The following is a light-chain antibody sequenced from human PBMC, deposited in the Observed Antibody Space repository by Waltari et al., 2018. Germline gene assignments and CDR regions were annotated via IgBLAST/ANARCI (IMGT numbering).Light chain of an antibody. J-gene: IGLJ2*01. Sequence: QSALTQPASVSGSPGQSITISCTGTSSDVGSYNLVSWYQEHPGKAPKLMIYEDSKRPSGVSNRFSGSKSGSTASLTISGLQAEDEADYYCCSYAGSFTLIFGGGTKLTVL. CDR3: CSYAGSFTLI. CDR1: SSDVGSYNL. V-gene: IGLV2-23*01. CDR2: EDS.